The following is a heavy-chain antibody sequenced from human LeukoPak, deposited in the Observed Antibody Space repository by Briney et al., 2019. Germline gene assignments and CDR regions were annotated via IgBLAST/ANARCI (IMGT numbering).Heavy chain of an antibody. CDR3: ARGRWRIAVAGDFDY. CDR1: GFTFSSYW. CDR2: IWYDGSNK. Sequence: GGSLRLSCAASGFTFSSYWMSWVRQAPGKGLEWVAVIWYDGSNKYYADSVKGRFTISRDNSKNTLYLQMNSLRAEDTAVYYCARGRWRIAVAGDFDYWGQGTLVTVSS. D-gene: IGHD6-19*01. J-gene: IGHJ4*02. V-gene: IGHV3-33*08.